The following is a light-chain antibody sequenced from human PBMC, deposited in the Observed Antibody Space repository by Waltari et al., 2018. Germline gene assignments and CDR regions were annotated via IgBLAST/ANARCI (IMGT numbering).Light chain of an antibody. V-gene: IGKV3-20*01. Sequence: DIVLTQSPGTLSLSPGERATLSCRASQSVSSSYLAWYQQKPGQAPRLLIYDASSRATGIPDRFSGSGSGTDFTLTISRLEPEDFAVYYCQQYGSSPFTFGPGTKMDIK. CDR1: QSVSSSY. J-gene: IGKJ3*01. CDR2: DAS. CDR3: QQYGSSPFT.